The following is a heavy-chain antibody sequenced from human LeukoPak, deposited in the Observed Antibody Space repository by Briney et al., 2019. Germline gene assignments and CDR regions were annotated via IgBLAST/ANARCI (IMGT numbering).Heavy chain of an antibody. Sequence: SETLSLTCSVSGGSITVYYWNWIRQSPGKGLEWIGSISYSGSTNYNPSLKSRVTISIDTSKNRFSLRVSSVIAADTAMYYCARGGSRSYTSSTLDYWGQGTLVTVSS. D-gene: IGHD6-6*01. CDR3: ARGGSRSYTSSTLDY. V-gene: IGHV4-59*12. J-gene: IGHJ4*02. CDR1: GGSITVYY. CDR2: ISYSGST.